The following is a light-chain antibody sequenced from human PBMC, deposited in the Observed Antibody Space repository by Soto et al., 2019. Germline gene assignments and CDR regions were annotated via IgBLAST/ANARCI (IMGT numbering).Light chain of an antibody. CDR2: EGF. Sequence: QSALTQPASVSGSPAQSITISCTGSSSDVGGSGLVSWYQFHPGKAPKLLIFEGFKRPSGVSNRFSGSKSGSTASLTISGLQTEDEADYYCTSYAGDTSLGVLGGGTKVTVL. CDR1: SSDVGGSGL. CDR3: TSYAGDTSLGV. J-gene: IGLJ3*02. V-gene: IGLV2-23*01.